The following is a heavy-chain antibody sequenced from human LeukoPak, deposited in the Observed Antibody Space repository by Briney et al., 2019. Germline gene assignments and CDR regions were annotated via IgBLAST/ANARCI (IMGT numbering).Heavy chain of an antibody. CDR3: AKLSRWYSSSHQDAFDI. J-gene: IGHJ3*02. Sequence: GASLQISCNGAGFSFISYWICWVRRMPGKGLEWMGIIYPGDSDTRYSPSFQGQVTISADKSISTAYLQWSSLKASDTAMYYCAKLSRWYSSSHQDAFDIWGQGTMVTVSS. CDR2: IYPGDSDT. V-gene: IGHV5-51*01. D-gene: IGHD6-6*01. CDR1: GFSFISYW.